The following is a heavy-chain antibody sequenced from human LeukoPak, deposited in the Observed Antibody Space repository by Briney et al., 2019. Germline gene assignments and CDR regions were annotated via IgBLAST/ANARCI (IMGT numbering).Heavy chain of an antibody. Sequence: SETLSLTCTVSGGSISSYYWSWIRQPAGKGLEWIGRIYTSGSTNYNPSLKSRVTMSVDTSKNQFSLKLSSVTAADTAVYYCARRQYSSGWTETSNFDYWGQGTLVTVSS. CDR1: GGSISSYY. CDR2: IYTSGST. J-gene: IGHJ4*02. V-gene: IGHV4-4*07. D-gene: IGHD6-19*01. CDR3: ARRQYSSGWTETSNFDY.